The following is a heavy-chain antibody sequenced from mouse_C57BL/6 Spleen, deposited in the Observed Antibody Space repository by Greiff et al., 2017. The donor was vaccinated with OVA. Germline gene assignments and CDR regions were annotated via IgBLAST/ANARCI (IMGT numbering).Heavy chain of an antibody. D-gene: IGHD1-1*01. J-gene: IGHJ2*01. CDR1: GYTFTSYW. CDR2: INPSSGYT. V-gene: IGHV1-7*01. CDR3: ERRRNGTDY. Sequence: VQLQQSGAELAKPGASVKLSCKASGYTFTSYWMHWVKQRPGQGLEWIGYINPSSGYTKYNQKFKDKATLTADKSSSTAYMQLCSLTYEDSAVDYCERRRNGTDYRGQGTTLTVSS.